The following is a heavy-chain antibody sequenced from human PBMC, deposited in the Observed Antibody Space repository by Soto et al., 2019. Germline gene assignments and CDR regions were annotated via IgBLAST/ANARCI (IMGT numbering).Heavy chain of an antibody. J-gene: IGHJ6*02. V-gene: IGHV3-15*07. Sequence: PGGSLRLSCAASGFTFSNAWMNWVRQAPGKGLEWVGRIKSKTDGGTTDYAAPVKGRFTISRDDSKNMLYLQMNSLKTEDTAVYYCTVVAATLGYYYYGMDVWGQGTTVTVSS. CDR2: IKSKTDGGTT. CDR1: GFTFSNAW. CDR3: TVVAATLGYYYYGMDV. D-gene: IGHD2-15*01.